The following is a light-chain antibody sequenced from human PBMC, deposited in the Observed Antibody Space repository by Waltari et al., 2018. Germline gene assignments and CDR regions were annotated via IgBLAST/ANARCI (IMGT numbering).Light chain of an antibody. J-gene: IGKJ5*01. Sequence: DIQMTQSPSSLSASAGDRVTITCQASRDISNYLNWYQQKPGKAPKPLISDASKLETGVPSRFSGSGSGTDFTFTITSLQPEDIATYYCQQFSNLPITFGQGTRLEIK. CDR2: DAS. CDR1: RDISNY. V-gene: IGKV1-33*01. CDR3: QQFSNLPIT.